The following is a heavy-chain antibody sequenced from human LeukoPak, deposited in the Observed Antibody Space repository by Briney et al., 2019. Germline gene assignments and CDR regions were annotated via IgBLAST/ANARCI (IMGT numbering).Heavy chain of an antibody. CDR1: GFTFSTSW. CDR2: IKQDGSEK. J-gene: IGHJ4*02. V-gene: IGHV3-7*01. CDR3: ARAQSGFWSGYCFDY. D-gene: IGHD3-3*01. Sequence: GGSLRLSCAASGFTFSTSWMTWVRQAPGKGLEWVVNIKQDGSEKYYVDSVKGRFTVSRDNAKNSLYLQMNSLRAEDTAVYYCARAQSGFWSGYCFDYWGQGTLVTVSP.